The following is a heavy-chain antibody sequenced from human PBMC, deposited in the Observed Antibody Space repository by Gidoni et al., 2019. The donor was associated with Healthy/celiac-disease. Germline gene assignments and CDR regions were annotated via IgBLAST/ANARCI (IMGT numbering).Heavy chain of an antibody. V-gene: IGHV4-39*01. CDR3: ARHPMIVPLYYFDY. CDR2: IYYSGST. D-gene: IGHD3-22*01. J-gene: IGHJ4*02. CDR1: GGSISSSSYY. Sequence: QLQLQESGPGLVKPSETLSLTCTVSGGSISSSSYYWGWIRQPPGKGLEWIGSIYYSGSTYYNPSLKSRVTISVDTSKNQFSLKLSSVTAADTAVYYCARHPMIVPLYYFDYWGQGTLVTVSS.